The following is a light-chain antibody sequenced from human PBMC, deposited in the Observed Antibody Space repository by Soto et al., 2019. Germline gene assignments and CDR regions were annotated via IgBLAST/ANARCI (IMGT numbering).Light chain of an antibody. Sequence: QSVLTQPPSVSGAPGQRVTISCTGSSSNIGAGYDVHSYQQLPGTAPKLLIYGNSNRPSGVPDRFSGSKSGTSASLAITGLQAEDEADYYCQSYDSSLSLVVFGGGTKLTVL. CDR3: QSYDSSLSLVV. CDR2: GNS. CDR1: SSNIGAGYD. J-gene: IGLJ2*01. V-gene: IGLV1-40*01.